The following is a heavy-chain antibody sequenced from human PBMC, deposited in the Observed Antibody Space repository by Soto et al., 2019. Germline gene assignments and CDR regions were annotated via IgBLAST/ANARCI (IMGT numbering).Heavy chain of an antibody. J-gene: IGHJ4*03. CDR1: GYTFTSHW. CDR2: IYPGDSDT. V-gene: IGHV5-51*01. Sequence: GESLKISCMGSGYTFTSHWIGWVRQMPGKGLEWMGIIYPGDSDTRYGPSFQGQVTISADKSIRTAYLQWNSLKASDTAMYYCVRLGVVGSNSLTNPQFGPRGPGTLGTVSS. CDR3: VRLGVVGSNSLTNPQFGP. D-gene: IGHD1-26*01.